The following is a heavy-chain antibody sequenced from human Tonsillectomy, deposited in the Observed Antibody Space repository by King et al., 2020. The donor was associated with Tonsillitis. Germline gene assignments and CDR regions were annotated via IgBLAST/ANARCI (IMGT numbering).Heavy chain of an antibody. CDR3: ARDHYSSGWYRADY. J-gene: IGHJ4*02. CDR2: TYYRSKWYC. D-gene: IGHD6-19*01. Sequence: VQLQQSGPGLVKPSQTLSLTCAISGDSVSSNSAAWNWIRQSPSRGLEWLGRTYYRSKWYCNYAVSVRGRMTINPDTSKNQFSLQLNSVTPEDTAVYYCARDHYSSGWYRADYWGPGTLVTVSS. CDR1: GDSVSSNSAA. V-gene: IGHV6-1*01.